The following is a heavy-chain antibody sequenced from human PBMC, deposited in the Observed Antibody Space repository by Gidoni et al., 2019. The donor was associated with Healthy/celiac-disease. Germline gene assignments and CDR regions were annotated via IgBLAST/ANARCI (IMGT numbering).Heavy chain of an antibody. V-gene: IGHV3-30*02. J-gene: IGHJ6*02. CDR2: IRYDGSNK. CDR1: GFTFSSYG. CDR3: AKGRPPNYYGMDV. Sequence: QVQLVESGGGVVQPGGSLRLSCAASGFTFSSYGLHWVRQAPGKGLEWVAFIRYDGSNKYYADSVKGRFTISRDNSKNTLYLQMNSLRAEDTAVYYCAKGRPPNYYGMDVWGQGTTVTVSS.